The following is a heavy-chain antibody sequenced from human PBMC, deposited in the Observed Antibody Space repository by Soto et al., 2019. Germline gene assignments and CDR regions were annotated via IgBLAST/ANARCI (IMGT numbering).Heavy chain of an antibody. D-gene: IGHD4-17*01. Sequence: KPSETLSLTCTVSGGSISSGSYYWDWIRQPPGKGLEWIGSFYYSGSTYYNPSLKSRVTISVDTSKNQFSLKLSSVTATDTAVYYCARQPTTVTTVGAFDIWGQGTMVTVSS. CDR3: ARQPTTVTTVGAFDI. V-gene: IGHV4-39*01. J-gene: IGHJ3*02. CDR2: FYYSGST. CDR1: GGSISSGSYY.